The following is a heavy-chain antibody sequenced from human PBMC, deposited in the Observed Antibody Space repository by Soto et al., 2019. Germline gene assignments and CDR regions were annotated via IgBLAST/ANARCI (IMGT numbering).Heavy chain of an antibody. J-gene: IGHJ4*02. D-gene: IGHD1-26*01. V-gene: IGHV4-59*01. CDR1: GVSISSYY. CDR2: IYYSGST. CDR3: ARRYGGNFDY. Sequence: SETLSLTCTVSGVSISSYYWSWIRQPPGKGLEWIGYIYYSGSTNYNPSLKSRVTISVDTSKNQFSLKLSSVTAADTAVYYCARRYGGNFDYWGQGTLVTVSS.